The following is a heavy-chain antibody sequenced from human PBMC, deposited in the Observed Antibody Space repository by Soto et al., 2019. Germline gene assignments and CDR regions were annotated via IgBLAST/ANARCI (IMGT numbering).Heavy chain of an antibody. V-gene: IGHV3-7*03. CDR1: GFTFSSYW. CDR2: IKQDGSEK. CDR3: ARQRGLLNYWYFDL. Sequence: EVQLVESGGGLVQPGGSLRLSCAASGFTFSSYWMSWVRQAPGKGLEWVANIKQDGSEKYYVDSVKGRSTISRDNAKNSQYRQMNSLRAEDTAGYYCARQRGLLNYWYFDLWGRGTLVTVSS. J-gene: IGHJ2*01.